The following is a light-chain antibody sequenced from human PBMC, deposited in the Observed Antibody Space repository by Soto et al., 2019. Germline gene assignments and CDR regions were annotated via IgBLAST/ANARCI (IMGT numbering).Light chain of an antibody. V-gene: IGKV3-11*01. CDR3: QQRSNWPRAWT. CDR1: QSVSSY. CDR2: DAS. Sequence: EIVLTQSPATLSLSPGERVTLSCRASQSVSSYLAWYQQEPGQAPRLLIYDASNRATGIPARFSGSGSGTDFTLTISSLEPEDFAVYYCQQRSNWPRAWTFGQGTKV. J-gene: IGKJ1*01.